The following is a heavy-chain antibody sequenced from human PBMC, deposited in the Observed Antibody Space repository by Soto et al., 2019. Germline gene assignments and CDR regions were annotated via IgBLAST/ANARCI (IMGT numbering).Heavy chain of an antibody. CDR1: GGSISSAGYY. Sequence: PSETLSLTCSVSGGSISSAGYYWSWVRQHSGKGLEWIGNIYYSGSTYYNPSLKSRVNISVDSSKNQFSLSLSSVTDADTAVYYCGRDRGNCTDGICYYYYGVDVWGQGTTVTVS. J-gene: IGHJ6*01. V-gene: IGHV4-31*03. D-gene: IGHD2-8*01. CDR2: IYYSGST. CDR3: GRDRGNCTDGICYYYYGVDV.